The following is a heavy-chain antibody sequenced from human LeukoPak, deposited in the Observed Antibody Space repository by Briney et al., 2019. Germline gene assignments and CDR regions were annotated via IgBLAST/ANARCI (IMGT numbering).Heavy chain of an antibody. J-gene: IGHJ4*02. CDR2: IYYSGST. CDR3: ARESRASLKKWPFDY. Sequence: SETLSLTCTVSGGSISSSSYYWGWIRQPPGKGLEWIGSIYYSGSTYYNPSLKSRVTISVDTSKNHFSLKLSSVTAADTAVYYCARESRASLKKWPFDYWGQGTLVTVSS. D-gene: IGHD2-8*01. V-gene: IGHV4-39*02. CDR1: GGSISSSSYY.